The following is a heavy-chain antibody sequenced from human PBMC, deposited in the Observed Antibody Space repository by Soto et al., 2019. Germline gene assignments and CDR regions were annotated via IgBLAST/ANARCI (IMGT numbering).Heavy chain of an antibody. J-gene: IGHJ4*02. CDR2: IYSDVHT. CDR3: AKRKYCQSTSWFDC. D-gene: IGHD2-15*01. CDR1: GFTVSISD. V-gene: IGHV3-66*01. Sequence: EVQLVESGGALVQPGGSLTLSCAASGFTVSISDMTWVRHAPGKGLEWVSIIYSDVHTYYSDAAKGRFTISRDNSNHTMYHQPSCLRAEDTAVYYCAKRKYCQSTSWFDCWGQGTLVTVP.